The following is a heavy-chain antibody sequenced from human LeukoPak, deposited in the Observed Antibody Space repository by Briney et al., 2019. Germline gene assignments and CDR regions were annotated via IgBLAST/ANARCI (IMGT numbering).Heavy chain of an antibody. D-gene: IGHD2-15*01. V-gene: IGHV4-39*01. CDR2: IYYTGST. J-gene: IGHJ5*02. CDR1: GGSISSSSYY. CDR3: ARGRKPWKYCSGGSCLSNWFDP. Sequence: SETLSLTCTVSGGSISSSSYYWGWIRQPPGKGLEWIGTIYYTGSTYYNPSLKSRVTISVDTSKNQFSLKLSSVTAADTAVYYCARGRKPWKYCSGGSCLSNWFDPWGQGTLVTVSS.